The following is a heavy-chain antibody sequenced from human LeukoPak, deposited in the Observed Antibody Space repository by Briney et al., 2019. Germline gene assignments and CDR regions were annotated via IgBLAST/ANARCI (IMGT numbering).Heavy chain of an antibody. J-gene: IGHJ4*02. CDR1: GLTFSSFA. CDR2: ISATGEKA. D-gene: IGHD4-17*01. CDR3: VKDRRFSVTTDYYFDV. V-gene: IGHV3-23*01. Sequence: GGSLNLPCTASGLTFSSFAVNWVGKAPGKGLEWVSVISATGEKAYYAESVKDRFIISRDYSKSTVFLDMNSLRVDDTAIYYCVKDRRFSVTTDYYFDVWGPGTLVTVSS.